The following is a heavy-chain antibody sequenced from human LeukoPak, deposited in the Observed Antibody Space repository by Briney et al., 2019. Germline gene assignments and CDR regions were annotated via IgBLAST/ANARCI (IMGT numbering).Heavy chain of an antibody. CDR1: GFTFSDHY. V-gene: IGHV3-72*01. J-gene: IGHJ4*02. CDR3: AAIAARPGVDY. CDR2: TRNKANSYTT. Sequence: GGSLRLSCAASGFTFSDHYMDWVRQAPGKGLEWVGRTRNKANSYTTEYAASVKGIFTISRDDSKNSLYLQMNSLKTEDTAVYYCAAIAARPGVDYWGQGTLVTVSS. D-gene: IGHD6-6*01.